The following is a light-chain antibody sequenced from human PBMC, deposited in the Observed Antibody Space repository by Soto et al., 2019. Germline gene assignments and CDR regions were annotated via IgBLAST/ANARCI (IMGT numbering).Light chain of an antibody. CDR3: TSYAGSNNLV. CDR1: SNDVGAYNY. CDR2: GVT. J-gene: IGLJ3*02. Sequence: QSALTQPPSASGSPGQSVTIFCTGTSNDVGAYNYVSWYQQHPGKAPKLIIYGVTNRPSGVPDRFSGSKSGNTASLTVSGLQADDEADYYCTSYAGSNNLVFGGGTKLTVL. V-gene: IGLV2-8*01.